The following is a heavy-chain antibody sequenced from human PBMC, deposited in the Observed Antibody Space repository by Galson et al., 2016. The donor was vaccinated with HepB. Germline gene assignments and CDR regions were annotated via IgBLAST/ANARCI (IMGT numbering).Heavy chain of an antibody. Sequence: SVKVSCKASGYTFTAHLIHWVRQAPGQGLEWLARINPNTGDTDYSQKFQGRVVVTRDTAIRTAYMALSGLRSDDTALYYCARDRRNRSVRGKTYYYYGMDVWGQGTTVAVAS. V-gene: IGHV1-2*06. CDR1: GYTFTAHL. J-gene: IGHJ6*02. CDR2: INPNTGDT. D-gene: IGHD3-16*01. CDR3: ARDRRNRSVRGKTYYYYGMDV.